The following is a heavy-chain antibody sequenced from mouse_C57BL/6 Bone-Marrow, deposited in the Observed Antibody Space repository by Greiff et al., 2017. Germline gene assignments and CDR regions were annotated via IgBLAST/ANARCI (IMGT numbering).Heavy chain of an antibody. CDR3: AKLGQGAY. Sequence: QVQLQHPGAEPFPPWAASPPSFHSSFYTFTIYLMHWVKQRPGRGLEWIGRIDPNSGGTKYNEKFKSKATLTVDKPSSTAYMQLSSLTSEDSAVYYCAKLGQGAYWGQGTLVTVSA. J-gene: IGHJ3*01. CDR1: FYTFTIYL. V-gene: IGHV1-72*01. CDR2: IDPNSGGT. D-gene: IGHD4-1*01.